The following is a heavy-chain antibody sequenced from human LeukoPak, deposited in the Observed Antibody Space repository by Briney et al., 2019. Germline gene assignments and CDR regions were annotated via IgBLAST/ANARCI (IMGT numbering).Heavy chain of an antibody. CDR1: GFSFSSYV. V-gene: IGHV3-23*01. J-gene: IGHJ4*02. CDR3: AKDYSGTYYSIDY. CDR2: ISSSGGGT. D-gene: IGHD1-26*01. Sequence: GGSLTLSCAASGFSFSSYVMSWVRQDPAKGLEWVSSISSSGGGTYYADSASGRFTISRDNSQNTLYLQVNSLRAEDTAGYYCAKDYSGTYYSIDYWGQGTLVTVSS.